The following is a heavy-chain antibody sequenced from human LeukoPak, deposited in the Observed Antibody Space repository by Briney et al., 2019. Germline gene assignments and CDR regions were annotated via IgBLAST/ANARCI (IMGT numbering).Heavy chain of an antibody. V-gene: IGHV3-7*01. Sequence: GGSLRLSCAASGFSFSSYWMSWVRQAPGKGLEWVANIKLDGGGKYYVDSVKGRFTISRDNAKNSLYLQMNSLRAEDTAVYYCASPIGQQPDYWGQGTLVTVSS. J-gene: IGHJ4*02. D-gene: IGHD6-13*01. CDR2: IKLDGGGK. CDR3: ASPIGQQPDY. CDR1: GFSFSSYW.